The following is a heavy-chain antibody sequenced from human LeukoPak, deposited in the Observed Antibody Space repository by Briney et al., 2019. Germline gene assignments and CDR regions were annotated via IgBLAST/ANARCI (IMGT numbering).Heavy chain of an antibody. CDR2: ISGSGGST. Sequence: PGGALRFSCAASGFTFSSYAMSWVRQARGKGLEWVSAISGSGGSTYYADSVKGRFTISRDNSNNTLYLQMNSLRADDTAVYYCAKFPSTVPTNYFDYWGQGTLVTVSS. CDR3: AKFPSTVPTNYFDY. J-gene: IGHJ4*02. V-gene: IGHV3-23*01. D-gene: IGHD2-2*01. CDR1: GFTFSSYA.